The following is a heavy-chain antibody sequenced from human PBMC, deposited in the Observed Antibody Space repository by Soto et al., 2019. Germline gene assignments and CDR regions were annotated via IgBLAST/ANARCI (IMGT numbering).Heavy chain of an antibody. CDR3: ARGTAPSGYGPFDY. CDR2: ISYDGSNK. D-gene: IGHD5-12*01. J-gene: IGHJ4*02. V-gene: IGHV3-30*04. Sequence: QVQLVGSGGGVVQPGRSLTLSCAASGFTFSTYAMHWVGQAPGRGRGWVAVISYDGSNKYYADSVKGRFTISRDTSKNTLSLQMNSLRVEDAALYYCARGTAPSGYGPFDYWGQGSLVTVSS. CDR1: GFTFSTYA.